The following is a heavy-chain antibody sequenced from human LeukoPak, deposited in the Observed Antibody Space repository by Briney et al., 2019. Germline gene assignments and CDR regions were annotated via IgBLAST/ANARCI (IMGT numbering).Heavy chain of an antibody. J-gene: IGHJ5*02. V-gene: IGHV3-30*04. CDR3: ARATGRYDSSGYYHYNWFEP. CDR2: ISYDGSNK. D-gene: IGHD3-22*01. Sequence: PGGSLRLSCAASGFTFSSYAMHWVRQAPGKGLEWVAVISYDGSNKYYADSVKGRFTISRDNSKNTLYLQMNSLRAEDTAVYYCARATGRYDSSGYYHYNWFEPWGQGTLVTVSS. CDR1: GFTFSSYA.